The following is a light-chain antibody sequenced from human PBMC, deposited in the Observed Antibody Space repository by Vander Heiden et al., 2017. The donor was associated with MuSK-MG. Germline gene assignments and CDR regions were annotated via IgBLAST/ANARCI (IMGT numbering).Light chain of an antibody. CDR2: AAS. J-gene: IGKJ1*01. V-gene: IGKV1-39*01. CDR3: QQRDSTPWT. CDR1: QSISSY. Sequence: DIQMTQSPSSLSASVGDRVTITCRASQSISSYLNWYQQKPGKAPKLLIYAASSLQSGVPSRFSGSGSGTDFTLTISRLQPEDFATYYCQQRDSTPWTFGQGTKVXIK.